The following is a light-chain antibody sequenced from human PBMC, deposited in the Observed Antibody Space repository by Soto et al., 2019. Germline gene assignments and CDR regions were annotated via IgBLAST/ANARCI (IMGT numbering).Light chain of an antibody. V-gene: IGKV1-5*01. CDR2: DAS. J-gene: IGKJ1*01. CDR1: QSISSW. CDR3: QQYCSYSWT. Sequence: DIQMTQSPSTLSASVGDRVTITCRASQSISSWLAWYQQKPGKAPKLLIYDASSLESGVPSRFSGSGYGTEFTLTIGSLQPDDFATYSCQQYCSYSWTLGQGTKVDI.